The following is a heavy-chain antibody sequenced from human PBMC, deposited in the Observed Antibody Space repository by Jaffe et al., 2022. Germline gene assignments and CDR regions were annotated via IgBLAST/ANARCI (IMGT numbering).Heavy chain of an antibody. CDR1: GFTFSNYA. D-gene: IGHD1-20*01. CDR3: TKGGFITGRGFEY. CDR2: ILGNGGTT. V-gene: IGHV3-23*01. Sequence: EVQVLESGGGLVQPGGSLRLSCVASGFTFSNYAMAWVRQAPGKGLEWVSTILGNGGTTYYADSVMGRFSVSRDNSKTTVYLQMHSLRAEDTALYYCTKGGFITGRGFEYWGQGALVTVSS. J-gene: IGHJ4*02.